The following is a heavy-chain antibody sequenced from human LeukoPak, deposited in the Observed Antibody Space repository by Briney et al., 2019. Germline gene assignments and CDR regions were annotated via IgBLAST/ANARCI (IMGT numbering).Heavy chain of an antibody. CDR3: ARDPMVRGISRPFDY. J-gene: IGHJ4*02. D-gene: IGHD3-10*01. V-gene: IGHV3-33*08. CDR2: IWYGGSNK. Sequence: GGSLRLSCAASGFTFSSYGMHWVRQAPGKGLEWVAVIWYGGSNKYYADSVKGRFTISRDNSKNTLYLQMNSLRAEDTAVYYCARDPMVRGISRPFDYWGQGTLVTVSS. CDR1: GFTFSSYG.